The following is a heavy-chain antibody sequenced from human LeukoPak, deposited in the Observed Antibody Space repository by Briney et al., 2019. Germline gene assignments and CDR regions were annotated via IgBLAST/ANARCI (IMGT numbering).Heavy chain of an antibody. V-gene: IGHV4-34*01. CDR1: GGSFSGYY. CDR2: INHSGST. Sequence: SETLSLTCAVYGGSFSGYYWSWIRQPPGKGLEWIGEINHSGSTNYNPSLKSRVTISVDTSKNQFSLKLSSVTAADTAVYYCARSAKYQLGVFYWGQGTLVTVSS. D-gene: IGHD2-2*01. J-gene: IGHJ4*02. CDR3: ARSAKYQLGVFY.